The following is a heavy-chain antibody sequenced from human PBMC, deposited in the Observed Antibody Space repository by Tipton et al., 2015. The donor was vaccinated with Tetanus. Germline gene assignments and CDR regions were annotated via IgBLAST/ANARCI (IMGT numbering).Heavy chain of an antibody. CDR1: GGSISSYY. J-gene: IGHJ4*02. CDR2: IYYSGST. V-gene: IGHV4-59*01. Sequence: TLSLTCTVSGGSISSYYWSWIRQPPGKGLEWIGYIYYSGSTNYNPSLKSRVTISVDTSKNQFSLKLSSVTAADTAVYYCARLGVYLDYWGQGTLVTVSS. CDR3: ARLGVYLDY. D-gene: IGHD6-13*01.